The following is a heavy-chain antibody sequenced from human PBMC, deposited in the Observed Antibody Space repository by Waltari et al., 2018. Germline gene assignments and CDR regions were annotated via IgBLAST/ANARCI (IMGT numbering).Heavy chain of an antibody. D-gene: IGHD1-20*01. CDR1: GFTFDDYA. Sequence: EVQLVESGGVVVQPGGSLRLSCAASGFTFDDYAMHWVRQAPGKGLEWVSLISWDGGSTYYADSVKGRFTISRDNSKNSLYLQMNSLRAEDTALYYCVFSITGTPHGAFDIWGQGTMVTVSS. CDR3: VFSITGTPHGAFDI. CDR2: ISWDGGST. J-gene: IGHJ3*02. V-gene: IGHV3-43D*03.